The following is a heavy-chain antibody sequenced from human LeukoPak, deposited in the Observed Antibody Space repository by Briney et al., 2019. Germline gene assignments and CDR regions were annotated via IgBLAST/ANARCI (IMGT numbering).Heavy chain of an antibody. CDR3: ARDGSGSYFRFDP. CDR2: IKQDGSEK. CDR1: GFTFSSYN. V-gene: IGHV3-7*01. D-gene: IGHD1-26*01. Sequence: PGGSLRLSCTASGFTFSSYNMNWARQAPGKGLEWVANIKQDGSEKYYVDSVKGRFTISRDNAKNSLYLQMNSLRAEDTAVYYCARDGSGSYFRFDPWGQGTLVTVSS. J-gene: IGHJ5*02.